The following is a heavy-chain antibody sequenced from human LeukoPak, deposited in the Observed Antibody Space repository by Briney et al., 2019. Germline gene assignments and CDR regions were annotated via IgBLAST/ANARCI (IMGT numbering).Heavy chain of an antibody. CDR3: ARDCSSTSCPDHDAFDI. CDR2: INPKTDGT. J-gene: IGHJ3*02. D-gene: IGHD2-2*01. V-gene: IGHV1-2*02. Sequence: ASVKVSCKASGYTFTGYYLHWVRQAPGQGLEWVGWINPKTDGTNYAQKFQGRVIMTRDTAISTAYMELSRLRSDDTAVYYCARDCSSTSCPDHDAFDIWGQGTMVTVSS. CDR1: GYTFTGYY.